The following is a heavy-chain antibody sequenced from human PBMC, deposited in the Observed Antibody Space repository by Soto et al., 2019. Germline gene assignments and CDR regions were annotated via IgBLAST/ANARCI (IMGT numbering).Heavy chain of an antibody. V-gene: IGHV1-46*03. Sequence: QVQLVQSGAEVKKPGASVRVSCKASGYTFTSYYIHWVRQAPGHGPEWMGMISPSSGGTDYAQKFQGRGTMTRATATSTVYMELSSLRSEDTAVYYCTRSIITTAGTDAFDLWGQGTLVTVSS. CDR3: TRSIITTAGTDAFDL. CDR2: ISPSSGGT. CDR1: GYTFTSYY. J-gene: IGHJ3*01. D-gene: IGHD3-10*01.